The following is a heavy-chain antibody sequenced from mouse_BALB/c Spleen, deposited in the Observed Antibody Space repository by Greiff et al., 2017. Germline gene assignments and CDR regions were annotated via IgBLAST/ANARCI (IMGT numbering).Heavy chain of an antibody. CDR3: AREKVRNYVMDY. D-gene: IGHD2-14*01. Sequence: EVQGVESGGGLVQPGGSRKLSCAASGFTFSDYGMAWVRQAPGKGPEWVAFISNLAYSIYYADTVTGRFTISRENAKNTLYLEMSSLRSEDTAMYYCAREKVRNYVMDYWGQGTSVTVSS. CDR1: GFTFSDYG. CDR2: ISNLAYSI. J-gene: IGHJ4*01. V-gene: IGHV5-15*02.